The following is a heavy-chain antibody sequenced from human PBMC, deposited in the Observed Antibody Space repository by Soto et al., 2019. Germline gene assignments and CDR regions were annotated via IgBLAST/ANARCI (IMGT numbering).Heavy chain of an antibody. CDR1: GFTFTRYS. J-gene: IGHJ4*02. CDR3: ARESEDLTSNFDY. V-gene: IGHV3-21*01. Sequence: GGSLRLSCAASGFTFTRYSMNWVRQAPGKGLEWASSISSTTNYIYYADSMKGRFTVSRDNAKNSVYLEMNSLSAEDTAVYYCARESEDLTSNFDYWGQGTLVTRLL. CDR2: ISSTTNYI.